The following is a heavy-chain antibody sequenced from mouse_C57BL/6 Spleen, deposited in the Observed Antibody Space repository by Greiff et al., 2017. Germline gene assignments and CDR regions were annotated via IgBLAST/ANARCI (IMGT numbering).Heavy chain of an antibody. Sequence: EVQRVESGGGLVQPGGSLSLSCAASGFTFTDYYMSWVRQPPGKALEWLGFIRNKANGYTTEYSASVKGRFTISRDNSQSILYLQMNALRAEDSATYYCARYEGYYYGSSYAMDYWGQGTSVTVSS. CDR2: IRNKANGYTT. V-gene: IGHV7-3*01. J-gene: IGHJ4*01. D-gene: IGHD1-1*01. CDR3: ARYEGYYYGSSYAMDY. CDR1: GFTFTDYY.